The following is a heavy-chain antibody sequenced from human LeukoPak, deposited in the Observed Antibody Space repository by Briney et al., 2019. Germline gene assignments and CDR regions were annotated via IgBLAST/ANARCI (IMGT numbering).Heavy chain of an antibody. CDR3: ARAGGSTVSHSDY. J-gene: IGHJ4*02. CDR2: ISSSTSYI. D-gene: IGHD3-10*01. V-gene: IGHV3-21*01. CDR1: GFTFSSYS. Sequence: PGGSLRLSCAASGFTFSSYSMNWIRQAPGKGLEWVSSISSSTSYIYYADSVKGRFTISKDNAKNSLYLQMNSLRAEDTAVYYCARAGGSTVSHSDYWGQGPLVTVSS.